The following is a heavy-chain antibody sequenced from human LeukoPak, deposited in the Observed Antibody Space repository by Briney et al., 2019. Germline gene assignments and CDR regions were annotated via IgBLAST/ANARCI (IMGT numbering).Heavy chain of an antibody. J-gene: IGHJ4*02. V-gene: IGHV3-23*01. Sequence: GGSLRLSCAASGFTFSSYAMTWVRQAPGKGLEWVSVIGASGGSTYYADSVKGRFTISRDNSKNTLYLQMNSLRVEDTAVYYCTKGSTGGCYSSCAYCGQGTVVPVSA. D-gene: IGHD2-15*01. CDR1: GFTFSSYA. CDR3: TKGSTGGCYSSCAY. CDR2: IGASGGST.